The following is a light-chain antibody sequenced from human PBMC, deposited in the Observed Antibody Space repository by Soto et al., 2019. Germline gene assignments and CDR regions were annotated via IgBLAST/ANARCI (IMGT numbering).Light chain of an antibody. Sequence: DIQMTQSPSSVSASVGDRVTITCRASRNIKTSLAWYQQRPGKGPELLIYDASTLQSGVPSRISGSGSGTEFTLTISRLQPEDFATFFCQQINSFPPTFGGGTKV. CDR3: QQINSFPPT. J-gene: IGKJ4*01. V-gene: IGKV1-12*01. CDR1: RNIKTS. CDR2: DAS.